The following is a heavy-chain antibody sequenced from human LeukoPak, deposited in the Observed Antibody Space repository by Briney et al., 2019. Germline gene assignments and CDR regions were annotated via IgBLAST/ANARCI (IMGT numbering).Heavy chain of an antibody. CDR1: GLSFSSYA. CDR2: INPSGGST. D-gene: IGHD5-18*01. J-gene: IGHJ5*02. CDR3: AREFKSGYGMWA. V-gene: IGHV3-23*01. Sequence: GGSLRLSCAASGLSFSSYAMTWVRQAPGKGLEWVSGINPSGGSTYYADSVKGRFTISRDNAENSLHLQMNSLRAEDTAVYYCAREFKSGYGMWAWGQGTLVTVSS.